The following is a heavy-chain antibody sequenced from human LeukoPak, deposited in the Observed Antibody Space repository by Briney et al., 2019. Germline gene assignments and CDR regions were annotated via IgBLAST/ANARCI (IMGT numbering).Heavy chain of an antibody. J-gene: IGHJ4*02. V-gene: IGHV1-2*02. Sequence: ASVKVSCKASGYTFTSYAMHWVRQAPGQRLEWMGWINPNSGGTNYAQKFQDRVTMTRDTSISTAYMELGRLRSDDTAVYYCARVASTTCYCSLEYWGQGTLVTVSS. CDR1: GYTFTSYA. CDR3: ARVASTTCYCSLEY. CDR2: INPNSGGT. D-gene: IGHD2-2*01.